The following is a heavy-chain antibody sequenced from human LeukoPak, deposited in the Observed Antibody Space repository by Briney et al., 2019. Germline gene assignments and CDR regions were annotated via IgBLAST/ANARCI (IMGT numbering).Heavy chain of an antibody. D-gene: IGHD3-22*01. CDR1: GGSISSYY. CDR3: ARERYYYDSSGYYLYYYYYMDV. V-gene: IGHV4-4*07. J-gene: IGHJ6*03. Sequence: SETLSLTCTVSGGSISSYYWRWIRQPAGKGLEWIGRIYTSGSTNYNPSLKSRVTMSVDTSKNQLSLKLSSVTAADTAVYYCARERYYYDSSGYYLYYYYYMDVWGKGTTVTVSS. CDR2: IYTSGST.